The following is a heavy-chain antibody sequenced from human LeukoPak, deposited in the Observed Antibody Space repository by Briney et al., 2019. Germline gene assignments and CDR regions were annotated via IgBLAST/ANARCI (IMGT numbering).Heavy chain of an antibody. D-gene: IGHD3-10*01. CDR2: IYYSGST. J-gene: IGHJ2*01. V-gene: IGHV4-31*03. CDR1: GGSISSGGYY. Sequence: SQTLSLTYTVSGGSISSGGYYWSWIRQHPGKGLEWIGYIYYSGSTYYNPSLKSRVTISVDTSKNQFSLKLSSVTAADTAVYYCARDWEEYYGSGSYWYFDLWGRGTLVTVSS. CDR3: ARDWEEYYGSGSYWYFDL.